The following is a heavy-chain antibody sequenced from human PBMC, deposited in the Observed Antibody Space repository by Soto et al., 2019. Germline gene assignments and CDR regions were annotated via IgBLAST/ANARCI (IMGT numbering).Heavy chain of an antibody. CDR3: GAAVIVDSAIDYFDY. CDR2: IVVGSGNT. V-gene: IGHV1-58*01. J-gene: IGHJ4*02. Sequence: SVKVSCKASGFNFTSSAVQWVRQARGQRLEWIGWIVVGSGNTNYAQKFQERVTITRGMSTSTAYMELSSLRSEDTAVYYCGAAVIVDSAIDYFDYWGQGTLVTVSS. D-gene: IGHD5-18*01. CDR1: GFNFTSSA.